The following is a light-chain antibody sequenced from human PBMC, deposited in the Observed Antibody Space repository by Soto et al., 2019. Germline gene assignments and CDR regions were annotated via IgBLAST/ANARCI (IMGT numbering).Light chain of an antibody. CDR1: QGISSY. J-gene: IGKJ1*01. Sequence: IRMTQSPSSLSASTGDRVTITCRASQGISSYLAWYQQKPGKAPKLLIFAASTLQSGVPSRFSGSGSGTDFTLTISCLQSEDFAIYYCQQYYSYPRTFGQGTKVDIK. CDR2: AAS. V-gene: IGKV1-8*01. CDR3: QQYYSYPRT.